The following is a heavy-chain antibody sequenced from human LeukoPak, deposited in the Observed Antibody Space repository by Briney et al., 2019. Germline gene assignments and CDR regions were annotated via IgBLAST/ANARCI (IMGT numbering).Heavy chain of an antibody. V-gene: IGHV4-59*08. CDR2: IYYSGST. Sequence: SETLSLTCAVYGGSFSGYYWSWIRQPPGKGLEWIGYIYYSGSTNYNPSLKSRVTISVDTSKNQFSLKLSSVTAADTAVYYCARHARDCSSTSCYSRGGNWFDPWGQGTLVTVSS. J-gene: IGHJ5*02. CDR3: ARHARDCSSTSCYSRGGNWFDP. D-gene: IGHD2-2*02. CDR1: GGSFSGYY.